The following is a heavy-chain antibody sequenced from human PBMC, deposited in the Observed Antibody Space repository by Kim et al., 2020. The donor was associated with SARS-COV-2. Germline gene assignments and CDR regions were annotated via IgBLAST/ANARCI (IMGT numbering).Heavy chain of an antibody. J-gene: IGHJ4*02. CDR3: ASQTFGY. V-gene: IGHV3-30-3*01. CDR1: GFNFSGYG. Sequence: GGSLRLSCGVSGFNFSGYGMHWVRQAPGKGLEWVSAISYDAGQKYQADFVQGRFTISRDNSRNTLYLQMNNLRIEDTALYYCASQTFGYWGQGTPVTVSS. CDR2: ISYDAGQK.